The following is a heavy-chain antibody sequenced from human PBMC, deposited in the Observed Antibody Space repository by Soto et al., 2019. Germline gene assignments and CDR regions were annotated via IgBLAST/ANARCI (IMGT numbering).Heavy chain of an antibody. Sequence: SETQSLTCAVYGGSFSGYYWSWIRQPPGKGLEWIGEINHSGSTNYNPSLKSRVTISVDTSKTQFSLKLSSVTAADTAVYYCARGGKVYSSSWFGWFDPWGQGTLVTVSS. CDR3: ARGGKVYSSSWFGWFDP. CDR2: INHSGST. D-gene: IGHD6-13*01. J-gene: IGHJ5*02. V-gene: IGHV4-34*01. CDR1: GGSFSGYY.